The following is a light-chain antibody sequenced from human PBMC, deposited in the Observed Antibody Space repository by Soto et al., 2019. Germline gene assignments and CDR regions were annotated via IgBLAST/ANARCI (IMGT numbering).Light chain of an antibody. Sequence: QAVVTQEPSLTVSPGGTVTLTCGSSTGAVTSGHYPYWFQQKPGQAPRTLIYDTSNKHSWTPARFSGSLLGGKAALTLSGAQPEDEADYYCQSYDSSLSGWVFGGGTKLTVL. CDR3: QSYDSSLSGWV. CDR2: DTS. J-gene: IGLJ3*02. V-gene: IGLV7-46*01. CDR1: TGAVTSGHY.